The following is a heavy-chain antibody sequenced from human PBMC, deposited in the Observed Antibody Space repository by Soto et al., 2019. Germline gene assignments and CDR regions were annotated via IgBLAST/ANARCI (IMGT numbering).Heavy chain of an antibody. CDR2: IIPIFGTA. D-gene: IGHD6-6*01. CDR3: ASWSSSSRDYYYGMDV. Sequence: GASVKVSCKASGGTFSSYAISWVRQAPGQGLEWMGGIIPIFGTANYAQKFQGRVTITADESTSTAYMELSSLRSEDTAVYYCASWSSSSRDYYYGMDVWGQGTTVTVS. V-gene: IGHV1-69*13. CDR1: GGTFSSYA. J-gene: IGHJ6*02.